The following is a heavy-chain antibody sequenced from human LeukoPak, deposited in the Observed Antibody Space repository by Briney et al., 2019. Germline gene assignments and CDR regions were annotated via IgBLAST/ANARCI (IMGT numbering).Heavy chain of an antibody. CDR3: AGSTGH. J-gene: IGHJ4*02. Sequence: SETLSLTCAVYGGSFSGYYWSWIRQPPGKGLEWIGEINHSGSTNYNPSLKSRVTISVDTSKNQFSLKLSSVTAADTAVYYCAGSTGHWGQGTLVNVSS. V-gene: IGHV4-34*01. CDR1: GGSFSGYY. D-gene: IGHD5/OR15-5a*01. CDR2: INHSGST.